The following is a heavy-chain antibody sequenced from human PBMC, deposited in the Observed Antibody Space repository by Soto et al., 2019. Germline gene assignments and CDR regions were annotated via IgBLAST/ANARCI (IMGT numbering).Heavy chain of an antibody. V-gene: IGHV3-30*18. CDR2: ITYDGSFQ. Sequence: PGGSLRLSCQASGFNFDNYGMHWVRQAPGKGLEWVAVITYDGSFQYYADSVKGRFTIPRDNSKNTLSLHLNTLKPEDTAVYHCAKDRVGGTFYTPLAFWGQGTLVTVSS. D-gene: IGHD1-7*01. J-gene: IGHJ4*02. CDR1: GFNFDNYG. CDR3: AKDRVGGTFYTPLAF.